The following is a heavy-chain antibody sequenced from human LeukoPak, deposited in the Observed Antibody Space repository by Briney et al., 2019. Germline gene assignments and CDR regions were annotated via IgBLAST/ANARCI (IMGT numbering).Heavy chain of an antibody. D-gene: IGHD5-12*01. Sequence: SETLSLTCAVYGGSFSGYYWSWIRQPPGKGLEWIGEINHSGSTNYNPSLKSRVTISVDTSKNQFSLKLSSVTAADTAVYYCARAVDDAGNYFDYWGQGTLVTVSS. CDR3: ARAVDDAGNYFDY. CDR1: GGSFSGYY. V-gene: IGHV4-34*01. J-gene: IGHJ4*02. CDR2: INHSGST.